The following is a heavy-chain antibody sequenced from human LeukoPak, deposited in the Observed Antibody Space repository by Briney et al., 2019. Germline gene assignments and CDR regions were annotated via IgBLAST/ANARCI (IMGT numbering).Heavy chain of an antibody. J-gene: IGHJ6*02. Sequence: GGSLRLSCAASGFTFSSYSMNWVRQAPGKGLEWVSYISSSSSTIYYADSVKGRFTISRDNAKNSLYLQMNSLRAEDTAVYYCAKGQLVGATSYYYYVMDVWGQGTTVTVSS. D-gene: IGHD1-26*01. CDR1: GFTFSSYS. V-gene: IGHV3-48*01. CDR2: ISSSSSTI. CDR3: AKGQLVGATSYYYYVMDV.